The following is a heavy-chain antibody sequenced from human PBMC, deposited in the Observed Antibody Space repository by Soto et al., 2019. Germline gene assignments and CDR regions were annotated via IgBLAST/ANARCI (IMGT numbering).Heavy chain of an antibody. CDR1: GFTFRFYD. CDR3: GKDAYTPIRTTAHDAGGLDQ. D-gene: IGHD4-4*01. CDR2: ISRDGNNK. J-gene: IGHJ1*01. V-gene: IGHV3-30*18. Sequence: QVQLVESGGGVVQPGKSLRLSCATSGFTFRFYDMHWVRQAPGKGLEWLAVISRDGNNKDYGDSVKGRFTISRDKSKNTLLLQMNSLRDENSAVYYGGKDAYTPIRTTAHDAGGLDQWARGNLVTVSS.